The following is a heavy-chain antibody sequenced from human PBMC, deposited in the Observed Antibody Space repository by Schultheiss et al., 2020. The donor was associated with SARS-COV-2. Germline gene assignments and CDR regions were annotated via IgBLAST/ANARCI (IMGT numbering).Heavy chain of an antibody. V-gene: IGHV1-69*13. Sequence: SVKVSCKASGYTFTDYYIHWVRQAPGQGLEWMGWINPIFGTANYAQKFQGRVTITADESTSTAYMELSSLRSEDKAVYYCARDSEWAAANWYFDLLGRGTLVTVAS. D-gene: IGHD6-13*01. CDR3: ARDSEWAAANWYFDL. CDR2: INPIFGTA. CDR1: GYTFTDYY. J-gene: IGHJ2*01.